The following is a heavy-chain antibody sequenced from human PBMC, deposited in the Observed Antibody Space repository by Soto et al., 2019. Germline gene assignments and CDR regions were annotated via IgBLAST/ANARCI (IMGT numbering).Heavy chain of an antibody. CDR3: ARDLGVGTTEIFDY. D-gene: IGHD3-16*01. Sequence: EASVKVSCKASGYTFTNYYMHWVRQAPGQGLEWMGMINPSGGTTSYTQKFQGRVTMTRDTSTSTVYMELSSLRSEDTAVYYCARDLGVGTTEIFDYWGQGTLVTVSS. J-gene: IGHJ4*02. CDR1: GYTFTNYY. CDR2: INPSGGTT. V-gene: IGHV1-46*01.